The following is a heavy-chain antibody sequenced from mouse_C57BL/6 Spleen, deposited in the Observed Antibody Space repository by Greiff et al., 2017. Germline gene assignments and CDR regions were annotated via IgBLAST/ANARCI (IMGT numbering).Heavy chain of an antibody. D-gene: IGHD1-1*01. CDR3: ARGGYGSSPNYYAMDY. Sequence: EVKLVESGGGLVKPGGSLKLSCAASGFTFSSYAMSWVRQTPEKRLEWVATISDGGSYTYYPDNVKGRFTISRDNAKNNLYLQMSHLKSEDTAMYYCARGGYGSSPNYYAMDYWGQGTSVTVSS. V-gene: IGHV5-4*03. J-gene: IGHJ4*01. CDR1: GFTFSSYA. CDR2: ISDGGSYT.